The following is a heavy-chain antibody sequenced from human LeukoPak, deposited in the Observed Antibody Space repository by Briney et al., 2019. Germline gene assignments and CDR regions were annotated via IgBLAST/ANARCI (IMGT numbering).Heavy chain of an antibody. CDR3: AKEPAPYSSGWYFPDDH. CDR2: IAHDASVA. J-gene: IGHJ5*02. Sequence: GGSLRLSCAASGFTFSSSAMSWVRQDPGKGLEWVAVIAHDASVAYYADWVKGRFTIPRHNSRNTLYLQMNSLRAEDTAVYYCAKEPAPYSSGWYFPDDHWGQGALVTVSS. V-gene: IGHV3-30*18. D-gene: IGHD6-19*01. CDR1: GFTFSSSA.